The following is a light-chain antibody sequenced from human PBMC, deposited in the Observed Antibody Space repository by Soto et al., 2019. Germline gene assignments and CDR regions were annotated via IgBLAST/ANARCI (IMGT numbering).Light chain of an antibody. J-gene: IGKJ5*01. V-gene: IGKV1-5*03. Sequence: DIQMTQSPSTLSASVGDRVSITCRASQSISNWLAWYQQKPGKAPKLLIYKASSLESGVPSRFSGSGSGTDFTLTISSLRPDDFATYYCQQYHSWVTFGQGTRLEIK. CDR1: QSISNW. CDR2: KAS. CDR3: QQYHSWVT.